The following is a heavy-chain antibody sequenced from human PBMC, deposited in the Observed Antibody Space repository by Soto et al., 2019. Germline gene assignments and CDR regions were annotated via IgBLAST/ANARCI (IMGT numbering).Heavy chain of an antibody. V-gene: IGHV5-10-1*01. CDR2: IDPSDSQT. D-gene: IGHD3-22*01. CDR3: ARQIYDSDTGPNFQYYFDS. CDR1: GYSFAVYW. J-gene: IGHJ4*02. Sequence: GESLKISCNGSGYSFAVYWITWVLQKPGKGLEWMGRIDPSDSQTYYSPSFRGHVTISVTKSITTVFLQWSSLRASDTAMYYCARQIYDSDTGPNFQYYFDSWGQGTLVTVSS.